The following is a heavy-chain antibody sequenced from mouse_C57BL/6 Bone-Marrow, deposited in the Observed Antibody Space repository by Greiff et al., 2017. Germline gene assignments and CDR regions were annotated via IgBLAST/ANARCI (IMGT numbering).Heavy chain of an antibody. CDR2: IWRGGST. Sequence: QVQLQQSGPGLVQPSQSLSITCTVSGFSLTSYGVHWVRQSPGKGLEWLGVIWRGGSTDYNAAFMSRLSITKDNSKSQVFFKMNSLQADDTAIYYCAKNCYDPCCYAMDYWGQGTSVTVAS. CDR3: AKNCYDPCCYAMDY. V-gene: IGHV2-5*01. J-gene: IGHJ4*01. D-gene: IGHD2-3*01. CDR1: GFSLTSYG.